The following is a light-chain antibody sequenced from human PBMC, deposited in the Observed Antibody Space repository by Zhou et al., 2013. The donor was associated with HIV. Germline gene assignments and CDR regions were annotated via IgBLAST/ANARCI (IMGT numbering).Light chain of an antibody. CDR1: QDISNY. CDR2: DAS. V-gene: IGKV1-33*01. CDR3: QQYYSNPWT. Sequence: DIQMTQSPSSLSASVGDRVTITCQASQDISNYLNWYQQKPGKAPKLLIYDASNLQTGVPSRFSGSGSGTDFTLTISCLQSEDFAAYYCQQYYSNPWTFGQGTKVEIK. J-gene: IGKJ1*01.